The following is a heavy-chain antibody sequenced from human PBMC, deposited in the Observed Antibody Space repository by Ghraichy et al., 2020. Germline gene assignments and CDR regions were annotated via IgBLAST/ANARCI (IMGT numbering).Heavy chain of an antibody. J-gene: IGHJ4*02. CDR3: ARAYL. Sequence: GESLNISCVASGFTLGGHWMSWVRQAPGKGPELVANISPDGSQKYHVDAVQGRFTISRDNAQNLLYLQMNSLRGEDTAIYYCARAYLWGQGARVIVPS. CDR1: GFTLGGHW. CDR2: ISPDGSQK. V-gene: IGHV3-7*03.